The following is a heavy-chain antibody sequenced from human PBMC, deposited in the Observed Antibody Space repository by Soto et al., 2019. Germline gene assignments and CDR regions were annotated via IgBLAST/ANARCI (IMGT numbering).Heavy chain of an antibody. Sequence: GESLKISCTGVGYSFTSYWIGWVRQMPGKGLEWMGIIYPGDSDTRYSPSFQGQVTISADKSITTAYLQWSSLKASDTAMYYCARGYCTTTICDPWFDPWGQGTLVTVS. J-gene: IGHJ5*02. D-gene: IGHD2-2*01. V-gene: IGHV5-51*01. CDR1: GYSFTSYW. CDR3: ARGYCTTTICDPWFDP. CDR2: IYPGDSDT.